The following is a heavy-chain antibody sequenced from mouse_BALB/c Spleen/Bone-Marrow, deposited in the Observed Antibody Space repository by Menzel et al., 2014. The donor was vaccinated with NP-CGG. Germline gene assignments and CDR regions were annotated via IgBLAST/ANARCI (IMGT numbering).Heavy chain of an antibody. CDR3: ARGKDYYGSSDAMDY. D-gene: IGHD1-1*01. V-gene: IGHV2-9*02. CDR2: IWAGGRT. CDR1: GFSLTNYG. Sequence: QVQLQQSGPGLVAPSQSLSITCNVSGFSLTNYGVHWVRQPPGKGLEWLGVIWAGGRTNYNSALMPRLSISKDNSKSQVFLKMNSLQTDDTAMYYCARGKDYYGSSDAMDYWGQGTSVTVSS. J-gene: IGHJ4*01.